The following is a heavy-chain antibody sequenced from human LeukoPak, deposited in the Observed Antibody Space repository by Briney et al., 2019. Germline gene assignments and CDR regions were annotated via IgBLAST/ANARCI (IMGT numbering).Heavy chain of an antibody. CDR2: IIFSGSTI. J-gene: IGHJ4*02. CDR3: ARSMRSGYVFDS. V-gene: IGHV3-48*03. Sequence: GGSLRLSCAAAGFTFSSYEMNWVRQAPGKGLEWVSHIIFSGSTIYYADSVKGRFTISRDNAKNSLYLQMNSLRAEDTAVYYCARSMRSGYVFDSWGQGTLVTVSS. CDR1: GFTFSSYE. D-gene: IGHD5-12*01.